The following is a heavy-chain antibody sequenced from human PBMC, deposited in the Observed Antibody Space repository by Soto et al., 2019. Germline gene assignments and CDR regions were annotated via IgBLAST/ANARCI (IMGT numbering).Heavy chain of an antibody. D-gene: IGHD3-3*01. J-gene: IGHJ4*02. CDR3: ARDLVGVAPYYFDY. V-gene: IGHV3-30-3*01. CDR2: ISYDGSNK. CDR1: XXTFSSYX. Sequence: QVQLVESGGGVVQPGRSLRLSXAXSXXTFSSYXXHWVRQAPGKGLGWVAVISYDGSNKNYADSVKGRFTISRDNSKNTLYLQMNSLRAEDTAVYYCARDLVGVAPYYFDYWGQGTLVTVSS.